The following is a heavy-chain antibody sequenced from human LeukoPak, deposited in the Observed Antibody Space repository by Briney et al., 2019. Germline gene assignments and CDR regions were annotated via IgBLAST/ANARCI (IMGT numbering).Heavy chain of an antibody. CDR2: IRFDGSNQ. CDR3: AKGYGESHFDS. J-gene: IGHJ4*02. CDR1: GFTFRSFG. D-gene: IGHD4/OR15-4a*01. Sequence: PGGSLRLSCAASGFTFRSFGMHLVRQAPGKGLEWVAFIRFDGSNQYYADSVKGRFTISRDNSNNTLFLQMNGLGVDDTAVYFCAKGYGESHFDSWGQGTLVTVSS. V-gene: IGHV3-30*02.